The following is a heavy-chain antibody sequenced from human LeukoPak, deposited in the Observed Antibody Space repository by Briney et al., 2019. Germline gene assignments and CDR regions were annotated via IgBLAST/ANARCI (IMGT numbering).Heavy chain of an antibody. Sequence: GGSLRLSCTASGFTFSTYAMTWVRQAPGKGLEWVSAISGSGGSTYYADSVKGRFTISRDNSKNTLFLQMNSLRAEDTAVYYCAKDRSSIAATGFDYWGQGTLVTVSS. CDR3: AKDRSSIAATGFDY. D-gene: IGHD6-13*01. J-gene: IGHJ4*02. CDR2: ISGSGGST. CDR1: GFTFSTYA. V-gene: IGHV3-23*01.